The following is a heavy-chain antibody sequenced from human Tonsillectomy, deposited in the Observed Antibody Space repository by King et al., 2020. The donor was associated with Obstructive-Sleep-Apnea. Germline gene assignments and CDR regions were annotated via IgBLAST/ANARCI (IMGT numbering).Heavy chain of an antibody. CDR3: ASRLRKTYYFDY. CDR1: GGSISSYY. J-gene: IGHJ4*02. V-gene: IGHV4-59*08. D-gene: IGHD4-17*01. CDR2: IYYSGST. Sequence: VQLQESGPGLVKPSETLSLTCTVSGGSISSYYWSWIRQPPGKGLEYIGYIYYSGSTNYNPSLKSRVTISVDTSKNQFSLKLTSVTAADTAVYYCASRLRKTYYFDYWDQGTLVTVSS.